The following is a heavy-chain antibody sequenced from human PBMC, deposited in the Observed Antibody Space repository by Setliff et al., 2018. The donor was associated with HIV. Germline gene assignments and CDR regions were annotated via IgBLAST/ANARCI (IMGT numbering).Heavy chain of an antibody. Sequence: GPSVKVSCKASGYTFTDYFIHWVRQAPGQGLEWMGWISPYDGARRVSQTFRGRVTMTTDTSVNTAYVELTGLTSADTAVYYCARQLSNSFDYWGQGTLVTVSS. V-gene: IGHV1-2*02. J-gene: IGHJ4*02. CDR2: ISPYDGAR. D-gene: IGHD6-6*01. CDR3: ARQLSNSFDY. CDR1: GYTFTDYF.